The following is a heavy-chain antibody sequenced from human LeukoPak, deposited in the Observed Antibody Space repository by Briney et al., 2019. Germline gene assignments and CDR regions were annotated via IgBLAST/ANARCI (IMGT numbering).Heavy chain of an antibody. D-gene: IGHD4-17*01. J-gene: IGHJ3*02. Sequence: GGSLRLSCAASGFTVSSNYMSWVRQAPGKGLEWVSVIYSGGSTYYADSVKGRFTISRDNSKNTLYLQMNSLRAEDTAVYYCARGEIAYGALDAFDIWGQGTMVTVSS. V-gene: IGHV3-66*02. CDR3: ARGEIAYGALDAFDI. CDR2: IYSGGST. CDR1: GFTVSSNY.